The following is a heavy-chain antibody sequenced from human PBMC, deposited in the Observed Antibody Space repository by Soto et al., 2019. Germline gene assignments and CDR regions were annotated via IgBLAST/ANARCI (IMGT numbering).Heavy chain of an antibody. CDR3: ARDTSSTSLRAEYFQF. CDR1: GGSISSSSYF. V-gene: IGHV4-39*02. D-gene: IGHD6-13*01. CDR2: IYYSGST. J-gene: IGHJ1*01. Sequence: SETLSLTCSVSGGSISSSSYFWGWIRQPPGKGLEWIGSIYYSGSTYYNPSLKGRVTISMDTSKNQFSLRLTSVTAADTAVYYCARDTSSTSLRAEYFQFWGQGTQVT.